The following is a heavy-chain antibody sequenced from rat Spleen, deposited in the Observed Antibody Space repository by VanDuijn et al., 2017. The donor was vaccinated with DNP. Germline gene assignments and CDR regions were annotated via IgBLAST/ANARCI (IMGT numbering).Heavy chain of an antibody. D-gene: IGHD1-3*01. CDR2: IRSNGNT. V-gene: IGHV2-4*01. CDR1: GFSLTSYG. J-gene: IGHJ2*01. Sequence: QVQLKESGPGLVQPSQTLSLTCTVFGFSLTSYGVSWIRQSPGEGLEWIGAIRSNGNTDYNSALKSRLSISRDTSKSQVFLKMNSLQAEDTATYYCARGDYGNWGQGVMVTVSS. CDR3: ARGDYGN.